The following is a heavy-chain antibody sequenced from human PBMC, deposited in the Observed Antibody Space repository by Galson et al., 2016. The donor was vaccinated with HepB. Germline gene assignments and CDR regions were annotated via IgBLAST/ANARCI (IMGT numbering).Heavy chain of an antibody. D-gene: IGHD6-6*01. Sequence: SLRLSCAASGFTFSSFPIHWVRQAPGTGLVWVSRIYTDGSVTSYADSVNGRLTISRDNAKHTVYLPMTSLRGEDTAVYHCARGSSHGLDVWGQGTTVTVSS. J-gene: IGHJ6*02. CDR2: IYTDGSVT. CDR3: ARGSSHGLDV. CDR1: GFTFSSFP. V-gene: IGHV3-74*01.